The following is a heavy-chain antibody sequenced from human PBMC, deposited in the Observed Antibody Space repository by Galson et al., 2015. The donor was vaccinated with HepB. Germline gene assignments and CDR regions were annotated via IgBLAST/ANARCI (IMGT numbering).Heavy chain of an antibody. D-gene: IGHD3-16*01. CDR1: GFAFDDYG. CDR3: ARDQIHLGGVDY. J-gene: IGHJ4*02. Sequence: SLRLSCAASGFAFDDYGMSWVRQAPGKGLEWVSGINWNGGSTGYADSVKGRFTISRDNAKNSLYLQMNSLRAEDTALYYCARDQIHLGGVDYWGQGTLVTVSS. V-gene: IGHV3-20*04. CDR2: INWNGGST.